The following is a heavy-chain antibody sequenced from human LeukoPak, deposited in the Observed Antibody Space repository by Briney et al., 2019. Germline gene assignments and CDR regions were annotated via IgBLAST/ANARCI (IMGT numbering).Heavy chain of an antibody. CDR1: GFTFSSYA. D-gene: IGHD5-12*01. Sequence: GSLRLSCAASGFTFSSYAVSWVRQAPGKGLGWGSAISGSGGSTYYADSVKGGCTISRDNSKNTLNLQMNSLRAEDTAVYYCATGDLGGRYSGYAFDYWGQGTLVTVSS. CDR3: ATGDLGGRYSGYAFDY. V-gene: IGHV3-23*01. J-gene: IGHJ4*02. CDR2: ISGSGGST.